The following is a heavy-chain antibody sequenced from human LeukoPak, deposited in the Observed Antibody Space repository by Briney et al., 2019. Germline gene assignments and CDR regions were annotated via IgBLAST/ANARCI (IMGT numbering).Heavy chain of an antibody. J-gene: IGHJ4*02. CDR3: AKEKKSGGWPIDY. D-gene: IGHD2-15*01. CDR1: QFSCSTYS. V-gene: IGHV3-23*01. CDR2: TSDGGDYT. Sequence: GRSLRLSRAASQFSCSTYSMSWVRQAARKGVEWVSGTSDGGDYTYYADSVKGRFTISRDNSKNTLYLQMNSLRADDTAVYHCAKEKKSGGWPIDYWGQGALVTVSS.